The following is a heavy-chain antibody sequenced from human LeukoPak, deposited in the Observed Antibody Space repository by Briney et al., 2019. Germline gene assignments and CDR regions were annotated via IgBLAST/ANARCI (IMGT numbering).Heavy chain of an antibody. J-gene: IGHJ4*02. CDR3: VSFYETY. D-gene: IGHD2/OR15-2a*01. Sequence: GWSLSLSCVSSGFKLDNYAMRWVRQVPGEGLMWVSHINSDGSWTSYADSVKGRFTISKDNAKNTVYLQMNSLRAEDTAVYYCVSFYETYWGRGTLVTVSS. CDR1: GFKLDNYA. V-gene: IGHV3-74*01. CDR2: INSDGSWT.